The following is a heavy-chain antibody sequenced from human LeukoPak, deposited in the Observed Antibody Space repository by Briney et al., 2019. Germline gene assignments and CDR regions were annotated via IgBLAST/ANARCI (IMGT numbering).Heavy chain of an antibody. CDR2: ISPDGSST. V-gene: IGHV3-74*01. J-gene: IGHJ3*02. CDR3: ARLQGITPQPMTEGFDI. CDR1: GFSFSSSW. D-gene: IGHD3-16*01. Sequence: GGSLRLSCAASGFSFSSSWMLWVRQTPGKGLVWLSRISPDGSSTSYADSVKGRFTVSRDIARNTLSLQMNSLRAEDSAVYYCARLQGITPQPMTEGFDIWGQGTMVTVSS.